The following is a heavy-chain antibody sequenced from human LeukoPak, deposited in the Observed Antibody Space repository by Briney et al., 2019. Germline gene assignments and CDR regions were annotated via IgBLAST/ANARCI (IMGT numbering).Heavy chain of an antibody. J-gene: IGHJ3*02. D-gene: IGHD2-2*01. V-gene: IGHV1-18*01. CDR3: ASHKYCSSSSCYAFDI. Sequence: ASVKVSCKASGYTFTSYGISWVRQAPGQGLEWMGWISAHSSNTNYAQKLQGRVTMTADTSTSTAYMELRSLRSDDTAVYYCASHKYCSSSSCYAFDIWGQGTMVTVSS. CDR1: GYTFTSYG. CDR2: ISAHSSNT.